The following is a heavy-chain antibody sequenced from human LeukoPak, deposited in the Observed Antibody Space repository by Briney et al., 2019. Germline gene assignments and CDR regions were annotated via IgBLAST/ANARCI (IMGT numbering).Heavy chain of an antibody. Sequence: GASVKVSCKASGYTFTGYYMHWVRQAPGQGLEWMGWINPNSGGTNYAQKFQGRVTMTRDTSISTAYMELSRLRSDDTAVYYCARVHYDILTGYYWFDPWGQGTLVTVSS. CDR2: INPNSGGT. D-gene: IGHD3-9*01. V-gene: IGHV1-2*02. J-gene: IGHJ5*02. CDR1: GYTFTGYY. CDR3: ARVHYDILTGYYWFDP.